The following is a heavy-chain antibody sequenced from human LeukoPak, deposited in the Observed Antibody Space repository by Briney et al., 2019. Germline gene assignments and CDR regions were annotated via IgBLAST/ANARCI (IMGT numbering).Heavy chain of an antibody. V-gene: IGHV4-4*07. CDR2: IFTTGST. CDR3: ARDIGGRYSWYYFDY. J-gene: IGHJ4*02. CDR1: GGSISSDY. D-gene: IGHD2-8*01. Sequence: PSETLSLTCTVSGGSISSDYWSWIRQPAGKGLEWIGRIFTTGSTNYNPSLKSRVTMSVDTSKNHFSLKMSSVTAADTAVYYCARDIGGRYSWYYFDYWGRGTLVTVSS.